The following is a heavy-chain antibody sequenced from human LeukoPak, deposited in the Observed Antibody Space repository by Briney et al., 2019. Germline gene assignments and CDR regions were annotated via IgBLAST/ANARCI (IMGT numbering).Heavy chain of an antibody. CDR2: INQDGNEK. CDR1: EFIFGAYW. V-gene: IGHV3-7*01. Sequence: GGSLTLSCAGSEFIFGAYWMTWVRQAPGKGLEWVANINQDGNEKNYVDSLEGRFTISRDNAKRSLYLQMNSLRVDDTAMYYCVRDVGYYGGNHDYWGQGTLVIVSS. J-gene: IGHJ4*02. D-gene: IGHD4-23*01. CDR3: VRDVGYYGGNHDY.